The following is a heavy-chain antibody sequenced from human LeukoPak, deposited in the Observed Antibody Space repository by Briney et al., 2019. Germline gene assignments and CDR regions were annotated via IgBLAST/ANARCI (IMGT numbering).Heavy chain of an antibody. CDR1: GFTFSTYD. Sequence: GGSLRLSCVVSGFTFSTYDMNWVRQAPGKGLEWVAVISYDGSNKYYADSVKGRFTISRDNSKNTLYLQMNSLRAEDTAVYYCARGPQYYYDSSGYYGEHAFDIWGQGTMVTVSS. V-gene: IGHV3-30-3*01. CDR3: ARGPQYYYDSSGYYGEHAFDI. J-gene: IGHJ3*02. CDR2: ISYDGSNK. D-gene: IGHD3-22*01.